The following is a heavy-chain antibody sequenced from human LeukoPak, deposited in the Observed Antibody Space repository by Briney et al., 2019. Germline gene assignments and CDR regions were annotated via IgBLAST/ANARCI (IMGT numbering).Heavy chain of an antibody. V-gene: IGHV4-39*01. D-gene: IGHD6-19*01. CDR2: IYYSESN. CDR1: GGSISSSTNY. CDR3: GRNVYSSGWYFDD. J-gene: IGHJ4*02. Sequence: SETLSLTCPVSGGSISSSTNYWGWIRQPPGQELAGIGSIYYSESNYFNPSLKRGATISVNTSINQFSLKNASVTAAETAVYYCGRNVYSSGWYFDDWGQGTLVTVSS.